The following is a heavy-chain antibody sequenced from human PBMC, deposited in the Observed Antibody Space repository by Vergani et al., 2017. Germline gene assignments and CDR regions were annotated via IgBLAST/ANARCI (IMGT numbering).Heavy chain of an antibody. CDR2: ISGSGGST. CDR1: GFPFRSYA. V-gene: IGHV3-23*01. Sequence: EVQLLESGGGLVQPGGSLRLSCAASGFPFRSYAMSWVRQAPGKGLEWVSAISGSGGSTYYADSVKGRFTISRDNSKNTLYLQMNILRAEDTAEYYCAKDLNEQWPLDYFDYWGQGTLVTVSS. CDR3: AKDLNEQWPLDYFDY. D-gene: IGHD6-19*01. J-gene: IGHJ4*02.